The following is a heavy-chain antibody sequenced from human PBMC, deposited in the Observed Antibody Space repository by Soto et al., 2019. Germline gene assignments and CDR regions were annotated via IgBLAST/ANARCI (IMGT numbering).Heavy chain of an antibody. V-gene: IGHV3-30-3*01. CDR3: PRDPCSCGSCGAY. CDR2: ISYDGSNK. CDR1: GFTFSSYA. J-gene: IGHJ4*02. Sequence: QVQLVESGGGVVQPGRSLRLSCAASGFTFSSYAMHWVRQAPGKGLEWVAVISYDGSNKYYADSVKGRFTSSRDNSKNTQYLQMSSLRAEDTAVYYCPRDPCSCGSCGAYWGQGTLVTVSS. D-gene: IGHD2-15*01.